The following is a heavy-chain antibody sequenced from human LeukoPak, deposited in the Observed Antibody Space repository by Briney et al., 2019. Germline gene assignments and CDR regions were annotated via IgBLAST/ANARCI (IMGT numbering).Heavy chain of an antibody. CDR1: GYTFTGYY. CDR2: INPNSGGT. Sequence: ASVKVSCKASGYTFTGYYMHWVRQAPGQGLEWIGWINPNSGGTNYAQKFQGRVTMTRDTSISTAYMELSSLRSEDTAVYYCARGLKVRGVITRYYYYMDVWGKGTTVTISS. J-gene: IGHJ6*03. V-gene: IGHV1-2*02. CDR3: ARGLKVRGVITRYYYYMDV. D-gene: IGHD3-10*01.